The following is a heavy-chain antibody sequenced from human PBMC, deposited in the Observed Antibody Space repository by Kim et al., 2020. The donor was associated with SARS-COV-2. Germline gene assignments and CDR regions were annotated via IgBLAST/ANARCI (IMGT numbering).Heavy chain of an antibody. Sequence: GGTLRLSCAASGFTFSDYNMNWVRQAPGTGLEWVAYISSYSSTIYYADSVKGRFTISRDNAKNSLYLQMNSLRAEETAVYYCARHYFDREIDYWGQGTLVTVSS. V-gene: IGHV3-48*04. CDR3: ARHYFDREIDY. CDR1: GFTFSDYN. D-gene: IGHD3-22*01. CDR2: ISSYSSTI. J-gene: IGHJ4*02.